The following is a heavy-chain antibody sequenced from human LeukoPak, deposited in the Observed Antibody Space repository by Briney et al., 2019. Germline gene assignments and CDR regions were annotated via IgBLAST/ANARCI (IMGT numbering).Heavy chain of an antibody. V-gene: IGHV4-34*01. J-gene: IGHJ6*03. Sequence: SETLSLTCTVSGGSISSYYWSWIRQPPGKGLEWIGEINHSGSTNYNPSLKSRVTISVDTSKNQFSLKLSSVTAADTAVYYCARGVRGVKYYYYYYMDVWGKGTTVTVSS. CDR1: GGSISSYY. D-gene: IGHD3-10*01. CDR3: ARGVRGVKYYYYYYMDV. CDR2: INHSGST.